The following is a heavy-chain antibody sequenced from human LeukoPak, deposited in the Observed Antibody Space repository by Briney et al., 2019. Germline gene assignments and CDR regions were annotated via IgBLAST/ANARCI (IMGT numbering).Heavy chain of an antibody. J-gene: IGHJ4*02. CDR3: ARILPRIVGSSTHSDY. V-gene: IGHV4-4*02. Sequence: GSLRLSCAASGFTFSSYAMHWVRQPPGKGLEWIGEIYHSGSTNYNPSLKSRVTISVDKSKNQFPLKLSSVTAADTAVYYCARILPRIVGSSTHSDYWGQGTLVTVSS. CDR2: IYHSGST. CDR1: GFTFSSYA. D-gene: IGHD6-13*01.